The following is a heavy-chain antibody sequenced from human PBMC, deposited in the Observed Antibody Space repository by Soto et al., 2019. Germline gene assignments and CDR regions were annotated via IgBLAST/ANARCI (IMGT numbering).Heavy chain of an antibody. D-gene: IGHD6-19*01. CDR2: ISRSGSST. CDR1: GVTFSTYA. CDR3: AKGSASTYYFDS. J-gene: IGHJ4*02. V-gene: IGHV3-23*01. Sequence: EVQLLESGGGLVQPGGSLRLSCAASGVTFSTYAMSWVRQAPGKGLEWVSAISRSGSSTYYADSVKGRFTVSRDNPENMLYLQMNSLRAEDTAVYFCAKGSASTYYFDSWGQGTLVTVSS.